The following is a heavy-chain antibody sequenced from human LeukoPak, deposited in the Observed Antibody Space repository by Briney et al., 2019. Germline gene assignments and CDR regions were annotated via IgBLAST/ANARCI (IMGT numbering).Heavy chain of an antibody. J-gene: IGHJ3*02. CDR1: GGTFSSYA. V-gene: IGHV1-69*01. CDR2: IIPIFGTA. Sequence: ASVKVSCKASGGTFSSYAISWVRQAPGQGLEWMGGIIPIFGTANYAQKFQGRVTITADESTSTAYMELSSLRSEDTAVYYCARDCSLGGHCSSTSPDAFDIWGQGTMVTVSS. D-gene: IGHD2-2*01. CDR3: ARDCSLGGHCSSTSPDAFDI.